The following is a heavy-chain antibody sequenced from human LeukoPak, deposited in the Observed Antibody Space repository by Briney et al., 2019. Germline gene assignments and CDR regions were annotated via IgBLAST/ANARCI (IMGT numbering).Heavy chain of an antibody. Sequence: KPGVSLRLSCAASGFTFSSYSMNWVRQAPGKGLEWVSSISSSSSYIYYADSVKGRFTISRDNAKNSLYLQMNSLRAEDTAVYYCARDRIAAAGEIDYWGQGTLVTVSS. CDR3: ARDRIAAAGEIDY. J-gene: IGHJ4*02. V-gene: IGHV3-21*01. CDR2: ISSSSSYI. CDR1: GFTFSSYS. D-gene: IGHD6-13*01.